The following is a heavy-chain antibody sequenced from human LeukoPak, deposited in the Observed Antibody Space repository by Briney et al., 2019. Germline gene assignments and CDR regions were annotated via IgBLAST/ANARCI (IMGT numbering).Heavy chain of an antibody. CDR1: GGSFSGYY. D-gene: IGHD3-10*01. CDR2: INHSGST. J-gene: IGHJ4*02. CDR3: ARGLFGSGSHLRY. Sequence: PSETLSLTCAVYGGSFSGYYWSWIRQPPGKGLEWIGEINHSGSTNYNPSLKSRVTISVDTSKNQFSLKLSSVTAADTAVYYCARGLFGSGSHLRYWGQGTLVTVSS. V-gene: IGHV4-34*01.